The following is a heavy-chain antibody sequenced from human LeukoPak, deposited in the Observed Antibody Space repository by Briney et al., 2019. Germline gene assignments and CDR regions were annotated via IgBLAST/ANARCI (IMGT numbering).Heavy chain of an antibody. CDR1: GGSISSYY. CDR2: IYTSGST. Sequence: PSETLSLTCTVSGGSISSYYWSWIRQPAGKGLEWIGRIYTSGSTNYNPSLKSRVTMSVDTSKNQFSLKLSSVTAADTAVYYCARVRYYDSSGYYHFDYWGQGTLVTVSS. D-gene: IGHD3-22*01. J-gene: IGHJ4*02. CDR3: ARVRYYDSSGYYHFDY. V-gene: IGHV4-4*07.